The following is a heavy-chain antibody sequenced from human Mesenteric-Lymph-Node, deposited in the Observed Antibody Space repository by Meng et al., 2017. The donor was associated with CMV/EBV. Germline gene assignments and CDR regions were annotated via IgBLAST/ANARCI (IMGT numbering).Heavy chain of an antibody. CDR3: ARARATSPAGGTGYFYHGMDV. CDR2: IHYSGYT. D-gene: IGHD6-13*01. CDR1: GDSFSTYY. J-gene: IGHJ6*02. Sequence: SETLSLTCTVSGDSFSTYYWSWLRQSPGKGLEWIGHIHYSGYTNYNPSLKSRVTISLDTSKNQFSLKLTSVTAADTAVYYCARARATSPAGGTGYFYHGMDVWGQGTTVTVSS. V-gene: IGHV4-59*01.